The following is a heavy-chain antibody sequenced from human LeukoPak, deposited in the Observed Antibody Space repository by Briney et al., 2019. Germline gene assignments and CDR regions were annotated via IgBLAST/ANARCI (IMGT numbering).Heavy chain of an antibody. CDR2: ISAYNGNT. V-gene: IGHV1-18*04. CDR3: ARDLEYGAGSYGDY. D-gene: IGHD3-10*01. CDR1: GYTFTSYY. Sequence: ASVKVSCKASGYTFTSYYMHWVRQAPGQGLEWVGWISAYNGNTNYAQKLQGRVTMTTDTSTSTAYMELRSLRSDDTAVYYCARDLEYGAGSYGDYWGQGTLVTVSS. J-gene: IGHJ4*02.